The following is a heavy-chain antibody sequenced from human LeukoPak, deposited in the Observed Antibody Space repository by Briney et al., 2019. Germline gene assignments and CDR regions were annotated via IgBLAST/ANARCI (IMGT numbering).Heavy chain of an antibody. CDR1: GFTFSSYW. CDR3: ARDWNHYYYCYGMDV. D-gene: IGHD1-1*01. J-gene: IGHJ6*02. CDR2: IKQDGSEK. V-gene: IGHV3-7*01. Sequence: PGGSLRLSCAASGFTFSSYWMSWVRRAPGKGLEWVANIKQDGSEKYYVDSVKGRFTISRDNAKNSLYLQMNSLRAEDTAVYYCARDWNHYYYCYGMDVWGQGTTVTVSS.